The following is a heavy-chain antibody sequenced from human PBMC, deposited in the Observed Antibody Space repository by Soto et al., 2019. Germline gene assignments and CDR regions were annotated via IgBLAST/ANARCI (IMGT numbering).Heavy chain of an antibody. V-gene: IGHV2-5*02. CDR1: EFSLSTSGVG. J-gene: IGHJ5*02. Sequence: QITLKESGPTLVKPTQTRTLTCTFSEFSLSTSGVGVGWIRQPPGKALEWLALIYWDDDKRYSPSLKSRLTITQDASKNQVVITMTNMDPVDTATYYCAHSITMVRGVIIGWFDPWGQGTLVTVSS. CDR3: AHSITMVRGVIIGWFDP. D-gene: IGHD3-10*01. CDR2: IYWDDDK.